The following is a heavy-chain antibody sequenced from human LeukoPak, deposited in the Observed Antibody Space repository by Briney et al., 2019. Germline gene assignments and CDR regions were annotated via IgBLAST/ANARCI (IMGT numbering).Heavy chain of an antibody. D-gene: IGHD4-23*01. CDR1: RVTFSAYW. V-gene: IGHV3-7*03. CDR2: IKQDGSDK. J-gene: IGHJ4*02. Sequence: GGALRLSCAASRVTFSAYWTSWVRQAPGEGREWVANIKQDGSDKYYVDSVKGRFTISRDNAKNSLYLQMNSLRAEDTAVYYCARKTVVGSYFDYWGQGTPVTVSS. CDR3: ARKTVVGSYFDY.